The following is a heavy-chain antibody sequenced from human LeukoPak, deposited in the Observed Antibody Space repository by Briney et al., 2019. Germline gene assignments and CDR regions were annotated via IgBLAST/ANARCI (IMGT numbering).Heavy chain of an antibody. CDR1: GGSFSGYY. CDR3: ARRRIVVVPFDP. V-gene: IGHV4-34*01. Sequence: PSETLSLTCAVYGGSFSGYYWSWIRQPPGKGLEWIGEINHSGSTNYNPSLKSRVTISVDTSKNHFSLKLSSVTAADTAVYYCARRRIVVVPFDPWGQGTLVTVSS. CDR2: INHSGST. D-gene: IGHD2-2*01. J-gene: IGHJ5*02.